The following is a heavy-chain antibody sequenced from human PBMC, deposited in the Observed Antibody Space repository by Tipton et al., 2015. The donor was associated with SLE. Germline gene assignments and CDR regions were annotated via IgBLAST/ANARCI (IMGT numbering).Heavy chain of an antibody. CDR2: IWYDGSNK. D-gene: IGHD5-12*01. CDR1: GFTFSSYG. J-gene: IGHJ4*02. Sequence: RSLRLSCAASGFTFSSYGMHWVRQAPGKGLEWVAFIWYDGSNKYYADSVKGRFTISRDNSKNTLYLQMNSLRAEDTAVYYCAREWQPFDYWGQGTLVTVSS. V-gene: IGHV3-33*01. CDR3: AREWQPFDY.